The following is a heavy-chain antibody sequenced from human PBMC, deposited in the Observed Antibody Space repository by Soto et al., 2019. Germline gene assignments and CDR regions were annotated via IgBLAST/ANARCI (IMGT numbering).Heavy chain of an antibody. J-gene: IGHJ4*02. CDR1: GGSFSGYF. Sequence: LSLTCTVSGGSFSGYFWTWIRQPPGEGLEWLAEINHSGITNYNPSVESRVSMSVNTSKNQFSLRLYSVTAADTAVYYCVRGPYNYNSRYFDYWGQGTLVTVSS. D-gene: IGHD1-1*01. CDR2: INHSGIT. V-gene: IGHV4-34*01. CDR3: VRGPYNYNSRYFDY.